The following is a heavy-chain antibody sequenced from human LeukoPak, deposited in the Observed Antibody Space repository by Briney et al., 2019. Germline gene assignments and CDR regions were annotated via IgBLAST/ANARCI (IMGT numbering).Heavy chain of an antibody. Sequence: ASVKVSCKASGGTFRSYAISWVRQAPGQGLEWMGWINPNSGGTNYAQKFQGRVTMTRDTSISTAYMELSRLRSDDTAVYYCARSLVVVTAPYFDYWGQGTLVTVSS. CDR2: INPNSGGT. V-gene: IGHV1-2*02. CDR3: ARSLVVVTAPYFDY. J-gene: IGHJ4*02. D-gene: IGHD2-21*02. CDR1: GGTFRSYA.